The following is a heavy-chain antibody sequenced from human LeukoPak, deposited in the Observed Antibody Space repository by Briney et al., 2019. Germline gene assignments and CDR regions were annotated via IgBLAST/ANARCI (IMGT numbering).Heavy chain of an antibody. J-gene: IGHJ4*02. CDR2: IQKDGSQK. V-gene: IGHV3-7*01. CDR3: ATVAGYFDY. Sequence: GGSLRLSCAASGFTFSSYEMNWVRQAPGKGLEWVASIQKDGSQKYYLESVKGRFTISRDNTKNSLYLHMSSLRADDTAVYFCATVAGYFDYWGQGTLVTVSS. D-gene: IGHD2-21*01. CDR1: GFTFSSYE.